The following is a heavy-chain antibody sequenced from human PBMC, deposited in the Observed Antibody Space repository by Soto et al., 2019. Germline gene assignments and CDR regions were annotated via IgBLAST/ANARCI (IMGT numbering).Heavy chain of an antibody. CDR3: ARGYYDILTGYLGHWFDP. J-gene: IGHJ5*02. V-gene: IGHV1-46*01. CDR1: GYTFTSYY. CDR2: INPSGGST. Sequence: ASVKVSCKASGYTFTSYYMHWVRQAPGQGLEWMGIINPSGGSTSYAQKFQGRVTMTRDTSTSTVYMELSSLRSEDTAVYYCARGYYDILTGYLGHWFDPWGQGTLVTVSS. D-gene: IGHD3-9*01.